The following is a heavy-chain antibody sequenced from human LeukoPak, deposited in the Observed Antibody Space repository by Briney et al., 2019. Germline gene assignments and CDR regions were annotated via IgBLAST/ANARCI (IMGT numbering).Heavy chain of an antibody. J-gene: IGHJ5*02. CDR1: GGSISSSSYY. CDR3: ARDRGIAAADVYNWFDP. CDR2: IYYSGST. Sequence: SETLSLTCTVSGGSISSSSYYWGWIRQPPGKGLEWIGSIYYSGSTYYNPSLKSRVTISVDTSKNQFSLKLSSVTAADTAVYYCARDRGIAAADVYNWFDPWGQGTLVTVSS. V-gene: IGHV4-39*07. D-gene: IGHD6-13*01.